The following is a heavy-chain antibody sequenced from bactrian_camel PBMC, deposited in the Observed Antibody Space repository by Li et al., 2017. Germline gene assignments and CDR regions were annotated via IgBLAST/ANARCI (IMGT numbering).Heavy chain of an antibody. Sequence: HVQLVESGGGSVQAGASLKLTCVVSRYIVRSGSMAWFRQAPVKERETVASMRWDGSTTYADSVKGRFTISQDNAKNILYLQMNRLKPEDTAMYYCAAAELYLDGRCPLPDIGYWGQGTQVTVS. J-gene: IGHJ6*01. CDR3: AAAELYLDGRCPLPDIGY. CDR1: RYIVRSGS. CDR2: MRWDGST. D-gene: IGHD1*01. V-gene: IGHV3S55*01.